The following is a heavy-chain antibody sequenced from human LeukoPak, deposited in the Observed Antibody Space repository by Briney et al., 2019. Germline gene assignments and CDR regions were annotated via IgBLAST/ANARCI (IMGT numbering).Heavy chain of an antibody. CDR3: ASGYCGGACQLGGVDM. D-gene: IGHD2-21*02. CDR2: TNYSGST. V-gene: IGHV4-59*01. CDR1: GGSISSYC. Sequence: SETLSLTCTVSGGSISSYCWSWLRQPPGQGLEYIGYTNYSGSTNYNPSPKSRVTISLDTSGNQFSLKLSSVTAAHTAVYYCASGYCGGACQLGGVDMWGQGTMVTVSS. J-gene: IGHJ3*02.